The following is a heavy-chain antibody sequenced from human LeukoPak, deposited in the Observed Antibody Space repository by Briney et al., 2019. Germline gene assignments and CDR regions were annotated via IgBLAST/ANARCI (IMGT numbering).Heavy chain of an antibody. CDR3: ARDPNTVTTSYWFDP. D-gene: IGHD4-17*01. CDR2: INPNSGGT. J-gene: IGHJ5*02. Sequence: GASVKVSCTASGYTFTGYYMHWVRQAPGQGLEWMGWINPNSGGTNYAQKFQGRVTMTRDTSISTAYMELSRLRSDDTAVYYCARDPNTVTTSYWFDPWGQGTLVTVSS. CDR1: GYTFTGYY. V-gene: IGHV1-2*02.